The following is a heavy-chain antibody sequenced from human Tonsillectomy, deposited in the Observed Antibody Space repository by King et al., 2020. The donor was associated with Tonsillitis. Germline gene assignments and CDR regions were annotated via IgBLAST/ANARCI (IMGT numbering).Heavy chain of an antibody. V-gene: IGHV3-48*03. CDR2: ISSIGNTI. CDR3: AREGYSNSLVY. J-gene: IGHJ4*02. CDR1: GFTFSSYE. D-gene: IGHD6-13*01. Sequence: VQLVESGGGLVQPGGSLRLSCAASGFTFSSYEMNWVRQAPGKGLEWVSYISSIGNTIFYADSVKGRFTISRDNAKNSLSLQMNSLRAEDTALYYCAREGYSNSLVYWGQGTLVTVSS.